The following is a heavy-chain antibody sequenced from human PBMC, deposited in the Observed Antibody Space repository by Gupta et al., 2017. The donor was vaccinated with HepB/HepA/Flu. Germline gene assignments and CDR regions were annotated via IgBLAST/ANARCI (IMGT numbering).Heavy chain of an antibody. Sequence: EVQLLYSGGDLVQPGGSLRLSCVASGFSFNTYIMNWVRQAPGKGLEWISYISSGSSTIYEADAVKGRFTISRDNAKNSLYLQMNSLRNEDTAVYYCARRADGSGVRFDYWGQGTLVTVSS. D-gene: IGHD2-15*01. V-gene: IGHV3-48*02. CDR3: ARRADGSGVRFDY. CDR1: GFSFNTYI. J-gene: IGHJ4*02. CDR2: ISSGSSTI.